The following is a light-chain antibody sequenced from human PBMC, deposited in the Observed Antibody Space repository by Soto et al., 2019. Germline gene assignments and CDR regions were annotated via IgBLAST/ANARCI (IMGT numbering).Light chain of an antibody. CDR2: NTS. CDR1: TGAVTSGYY. J-gene: IGLJ3*02. V-gene: IGLV7-43*01. CDR3: LLFYSGAWV. Sequence: QAVVTQEPSLTVSPGGTVTLTCASSTGAVTSGYYPNWFQQKPGQAPRALFYNTSNKHSWTPARFSGSLLGDKAALTLSGVQPEDEAEYYCLLFYSGAWVFGGGTQLTVL.